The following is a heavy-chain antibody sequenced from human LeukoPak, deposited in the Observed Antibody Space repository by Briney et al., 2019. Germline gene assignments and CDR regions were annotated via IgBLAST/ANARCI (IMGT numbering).Heavy chain of an antibody. CDR1: GGPISSSSYY. V-gene: IGHV4-39*01. Sequence: SETLSLTCTVSGGPISSSSYYWGWIRQPPGKGLEWIGSIYYSGSTYYNPSLKSRVTISVDTSKNQFSLKLSSVTAADTAVYYCASLVRGVIITRYWGQGTLVTVSS. CDR2: IYYSGST. J-gene: IGHJ4*02. D-gene: IGHD3-10*01. CDR3: ASLVRGVIITRY.